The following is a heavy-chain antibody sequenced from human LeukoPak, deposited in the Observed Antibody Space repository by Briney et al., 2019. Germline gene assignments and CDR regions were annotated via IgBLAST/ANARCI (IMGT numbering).Heavy chain of an antibody. CDR1: GGSISGYY. CDR2: MYYSGSS. V-gene: IGHV4-59*01. D-gene: IGHD4-23*01. CDR3: ARDSGDYGGNPYYFDY. Sequence: PSETLSLTCTVSGGSISGYYWNWIRQTPGKGLEWIGYMYYSGSSTYNPSLKGRVSISVDTSKNQFSLKLNSVTAADTAIYYCARDSGDYGGNPYYFDYWGPGTLVTVSS. J-gene: IGHJ4*02.